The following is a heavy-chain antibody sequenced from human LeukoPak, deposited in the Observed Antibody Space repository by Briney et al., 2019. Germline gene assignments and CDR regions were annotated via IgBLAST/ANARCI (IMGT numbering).Heavy chain of an antibody. D-gene: IGHD2-21*02. V-gene: IGHV1-8*02. CDR3: ARTGVTEPMDAFDI. Sequence: ASVKVSCKASGGTFSSYAINWVRQATGQGLEWMGWMNPNSGNTGYAQKFQGRVTMTRNTSISTAYMELSSLRSEDTAVYYCARTGVTEPMDAFDIWGQGTMVTVSS. CDR1: GGTFSSYA. CDR2: MNPNSGNT. J-gene: IGHJ3*02.